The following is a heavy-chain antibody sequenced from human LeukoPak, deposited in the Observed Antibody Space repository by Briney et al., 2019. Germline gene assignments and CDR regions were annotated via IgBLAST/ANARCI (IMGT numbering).Heavy chain of an antibody. V-gene: IGHV1-18*01. J-gene: IGHJ4*02. Sequence: ASVKASCKASGYTFTSYGISWVRQAPGQGLEWMGCISAYNGNTNYAQKLQGRVTMTTDTSTSTAYMELRSLRSDDTAVYYCARDSRSTSCYDWGQGTMVTVSS. CDR2: ISAYNGNT. D-gene: IGHD2-2*01. CDR3: ARDSRSTSCYD. CDR1: GYTFTSYG.